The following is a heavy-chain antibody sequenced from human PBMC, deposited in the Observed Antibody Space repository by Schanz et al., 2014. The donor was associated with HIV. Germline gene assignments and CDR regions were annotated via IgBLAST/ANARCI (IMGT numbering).Heavy chain of an antibody. Sequence: QVHLVESGGGVVQPGGSLRLSCAASGFDFGVYGMHWVRQAPGKGLEWVAVISYDGRNKYFGHSVKGRFTISRDNSKNTLYLQVKSLRAEDTAVYYCAKDRNYYDNRYIGKGNYYYYYGMDVWGQGTTVTVSS. CDR1: GFDFGVYG. V-gene: IGHV3-30*18. CDR2: ISYDGRNK. CDR3: AKDRNYYDNRYIGKGNYYYYYGMDV. J-gene: IGHJ6*02. D-gene: IGHD3-22*01.